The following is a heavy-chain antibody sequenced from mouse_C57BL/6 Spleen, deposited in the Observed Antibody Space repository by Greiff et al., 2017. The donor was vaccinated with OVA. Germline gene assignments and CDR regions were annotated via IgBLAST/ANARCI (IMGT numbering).Heavy chain of an antibody. V-gene: IGHV1-52*01. Sequence: VQLKQPGAELVRPGSSVKLSCKASGYTFTSYWMHWVKQRPIQGLEWIGNIDPSDSETHYNQKFKDKATLTVDKSSSTAYMQLSSLTSEDSAVYYCARWHYGSSSDYWGQGTTLTVSS. D-gene: IGHD1-1*01. J-gene: IGHJ2*01. CDR2: IDPSDSET. CDR3: ARWHYGSSSDY. CDR1: GYTFTSYW.